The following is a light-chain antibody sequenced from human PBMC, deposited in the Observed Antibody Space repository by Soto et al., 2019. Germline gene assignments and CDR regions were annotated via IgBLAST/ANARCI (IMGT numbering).Light chain of an antibody. J-gene: IGKJ4*01. CDR1: QSISSW. CDR2: KAS. Sequence: DIQMTQSPSTLSASVGDRVTITCRASQSISSWLAWYQQKPGTAPKLLIYKASSLERGVPSRFSGSGSGTDFTLTISSLQPDDFASYYCQQYSDYPLTFGGGTKVEIK. V-gene: IGKV1-5*03. CDR3: QQYSDYPLT.